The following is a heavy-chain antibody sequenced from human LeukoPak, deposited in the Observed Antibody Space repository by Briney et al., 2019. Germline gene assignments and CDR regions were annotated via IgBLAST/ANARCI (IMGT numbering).Heavy chain of an antibody. CDR2: IKEDGSEQ. D-gene: IGHD3-10*01. CDR3: ARDPYQNAYGAFDI. V-gene: IGHV3-7*01. J-gene: IGHJ3*02. Sequence: GGSLRLSCAASGFTFSTYWMTWVRQAPGKGLEWVANIKEDGSEQVYVDSVKGRFTISRDNADNSLYLQMNSLRVEDTAVYFCARDPYQNAYGAFDIWGQGTMVTVSS. CDR1: GFTFSTYW.